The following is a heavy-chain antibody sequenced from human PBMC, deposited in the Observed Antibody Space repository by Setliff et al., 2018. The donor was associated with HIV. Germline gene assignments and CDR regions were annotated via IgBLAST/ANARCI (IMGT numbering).Heavy chain of an antibody. J-gene: IGHJ3*02. D-gene: IGHD3-22*01. CDR1: GYSFASYD. CDR3: AREDYYDSSGYAFDI. CDR2: ISPYNGNT. Sequence: ASVKVSCKASGYSFASYDITWVRQAPGQGLEWMGWISPYNGNTNYAQKLQGRVTMTTDTSTSTAYMELRSLRSDDTALYYCAREDYYDSSGYAFDIWGQGTMVTVSS. V-gene: IGHV1-18*01.